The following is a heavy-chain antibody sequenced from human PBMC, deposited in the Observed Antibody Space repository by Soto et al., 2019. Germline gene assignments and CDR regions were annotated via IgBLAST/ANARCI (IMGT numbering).Heavy chain of an antibody. J-gene: IGHJ4*02. Sequence: SETLSLTCTVSGGSISSGTCCWSWIRQRPGKGLEWIGYIYYSGSTNYTPSLRSRVTISVDTSKNQFSLKLSSVTAADTAVYYCARDDDSSGWHLFDYWGQGTLVTVS. CDR2: IYYSGST. V-gene: IGHV4-61*01. CDR1: GGSISSGTCC. D-gene: IGHD6-19*01. CDR3: ARDDDSSGWHLFDY.